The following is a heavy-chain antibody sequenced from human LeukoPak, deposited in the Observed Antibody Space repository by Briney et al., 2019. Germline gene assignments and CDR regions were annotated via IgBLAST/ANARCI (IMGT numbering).Heavy chain of an antibody. D-gene: IGHD3-10*01. CDR1: GFTFSSYA. V-gene: IGHV3-23*01. J-gene: IGHJ4*02. CDR3: AKDLRHYYGSGSYYSD. Sequence: GGSLRLSCAASGFTFSSYAMSWVRQAPGKGLEWVSAISGSGGSTYYADSVKGRFTISRDNSKNTLYLQMNSLRAEDTAVYYCAKDLRHYYGSGSYYSDWGQGTLVTVSS. CDR2: ISGSGGST.